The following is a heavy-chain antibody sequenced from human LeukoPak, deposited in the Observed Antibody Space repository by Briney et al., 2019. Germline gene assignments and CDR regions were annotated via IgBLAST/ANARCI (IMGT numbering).Heavy chain of an antibody. J-gene: IGHJ4*02. V-gene: IGHV2-5*02. CDR2: IYWDDDK. CDR3: AHRRANTAIGPGAADYYFDY. CDR1: GFSLSTSGVG. D-gene: IGHD5-18*01. Sequence: SGPTLVKPTQTLTLTCTFSGFSLSTSGVGVGWIRQPPGKALEWLALIYWDDDKRYSPSLKSRLTITKDTSKNQVVLTMTNMDPVDTATYYCAHRRANTAIGPGAADYYFDYWGQGTLVTVSS.